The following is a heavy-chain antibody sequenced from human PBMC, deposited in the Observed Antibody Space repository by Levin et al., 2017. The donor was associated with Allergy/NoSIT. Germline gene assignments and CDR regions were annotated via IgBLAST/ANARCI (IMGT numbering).Heavy chain of an antibody. J-gene: IGHJ4*02. CDR1: GFSLSFYT. V-gene: IGHV3-48*01. CDR3: AREAPLATFDY. CDR2: ISSSSTTI. Sequence: GASVKVSCAASGFSLSFYTMNWVRQAPGKGLEWIASISSSSTTIYYADSVKGRFTISRDNAKKSEFLQMNSLRAEDTAFYYCAREAPLATFDYWGQGMLVTGSS.